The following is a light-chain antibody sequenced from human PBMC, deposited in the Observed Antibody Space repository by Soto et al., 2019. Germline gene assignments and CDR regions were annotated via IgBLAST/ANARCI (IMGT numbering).Light chain of an antibody. J-gene: IGLJ2*01. V-gene: IGLV1-44*01. Sequence: QSVLTQPPSASGTPGQRVTISCSGSSSNIGSNTVNWYQQLPGTAPKLLIYSNNQRPSGVPDRSSGSKAGTSASLAISGLQSEDGADYCCAAWDDSLNGVVFGGGTKLT. CDR2: SNN. CDR1: SSNIGSNT. CDR3: AAWDDSLNGVV.